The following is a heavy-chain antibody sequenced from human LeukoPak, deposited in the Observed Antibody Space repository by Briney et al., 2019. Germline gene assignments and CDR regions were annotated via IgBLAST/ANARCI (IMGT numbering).Heavy chain of an antibody. V-gene: IGHV4-34*01. CDR2: INHSGST. D-gene: IGHD3-22*01. CDR1: GGSFSDYY. CDR3: ARRRRSTYYYDSSGPPRGNWFDP. J-gene: IGHJ5*02. Sequence: PSETLSLTCAVYGGSFSDYYWSRIRQPPGKGLEWIGEINHSGSTNYNPSLKSRVTISVDTSKNQFSLKLSSVTAADTAVYYCARRRRSTYYYDSSGPPRGNWFDPWGQGTLVTVPS.